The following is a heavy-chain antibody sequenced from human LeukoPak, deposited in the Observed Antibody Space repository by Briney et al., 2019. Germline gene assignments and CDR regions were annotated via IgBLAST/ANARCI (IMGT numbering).Heavy chain of an antibody. V-gene: IGHV4-61*02. CDR1: GGSISSSSYY. Sequence: SETLSLTCTVSGGSISSSSYYWSWIRQPAGKGLEWIGRIYTSGSTNYNPSLKSRVTMSVDTSKNQFSLKLSSVTAADTAVYYCARDGSGHVGGENFDYWGQGTLVTVSS. CDR2: IYTSGST. J-gene: IGHJ4*02. CDR3: ARDGSGHVGGENFDY. D-gene: IGHD3-10*01.